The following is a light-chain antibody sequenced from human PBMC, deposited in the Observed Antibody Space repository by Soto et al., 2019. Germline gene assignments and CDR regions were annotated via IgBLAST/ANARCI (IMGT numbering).Light chain of an antibody. J-gene: IGKJ1*01. CDR1: QDIKNE. V-gene: IGKV1-6*01. Sequence: AIQMTQSPSSLSASVGDRVTITCRASQDIKNELGWYQQKPGKAPSVLIYAASTLLSGVPSRFSGAGSGTDFTLTISSLQPEDFATYYCLQDHNYPRTFGQGTRVEIK. CDR2: AAS. CDR3: LQDHNYPRT.